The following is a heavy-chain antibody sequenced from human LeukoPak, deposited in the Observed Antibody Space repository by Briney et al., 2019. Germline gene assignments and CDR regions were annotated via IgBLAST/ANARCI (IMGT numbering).Heavy chain of an antibody. V-gene: IGHV1-2*02. D-gene: IGHD2-21*02. CDR3: ARSEAYCGGDCYSFDY. CDR1: GYTFTGYY. J-gene: IGHJ4*02. Sequence: ASVEVSCKASGYTFTGYYMHWVRQAPGQGLEWMGWINPNSGGTNYAQKFQGRVTMTRDTSISTAYMELSRLRSDDTAVYYCARSEAYCGGDCYSFDYWGQGTLVTVSS. CDR2: INPNSGGT.